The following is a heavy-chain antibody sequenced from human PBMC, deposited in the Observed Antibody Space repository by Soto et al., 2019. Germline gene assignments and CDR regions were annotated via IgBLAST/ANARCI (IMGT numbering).Heavy chain of an antibody. CDR1: GGSFSGYY. V-gene: IGHV4-34*01. J-gene: IGHJ4*02. D-gene: IGHD2-2*01. Sequence: QVQLQQWGAGLLKPSETLSLTCAVYGGSFSGYYWSWIRQPPGKGLEWIGEINHSGSTNYNPSLKSRVTISVVTSKNQFSLKLSSVTAADTAVYYCARVGVVVPASDQAPDDYWGQGTLVTVSS. CDR3: ARVGVVVPASDQAPDDY. CDR2: INHSGST.